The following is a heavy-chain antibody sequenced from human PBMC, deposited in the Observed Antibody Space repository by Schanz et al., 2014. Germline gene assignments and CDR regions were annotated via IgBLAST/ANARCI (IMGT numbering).Heavy chain of an antibody. D-gene: IGHD5-12*01. V-gene: IGHV1-2*02. CDR1: GYSFTGYY. J-gene: IGHJ4*02. CDR2: INPSSGGT. Sequence: QVLQVQSGSELKKPGASVKVSCKASGYSFTGYYMNWVRQAPGQGLEWMGWINPSSGGTNYAQKFQGRVTMTTDTSTSTSYMELTSLRFDDTAVYYCARDFSAYVGNYFDYWGQGTLVTVSS. CDR3: ARDFSAYVGNYFDY.